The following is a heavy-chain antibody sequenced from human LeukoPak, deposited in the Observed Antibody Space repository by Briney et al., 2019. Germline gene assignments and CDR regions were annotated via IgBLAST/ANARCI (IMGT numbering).Heavy chain of an antibody. CDR2: IKQDGSEN. J-gene: IGHJ3*02. CDR1: GFTFSSYW. CDR3: ARPRRMYGSGSYAFDI. Sequence: GGSLRLSCAASGFTFSSYWVSWVRQARGKGLEWVANIKQDGSENYYVDSVKGRFIISRDNPKKSLYLQMNSLRAEDTVVYYWARPRRMYGSGSYAFDIWGQGTMVTVSS. V-gene: IGHV3-7*01. D-gene: IGHD3-10*01.